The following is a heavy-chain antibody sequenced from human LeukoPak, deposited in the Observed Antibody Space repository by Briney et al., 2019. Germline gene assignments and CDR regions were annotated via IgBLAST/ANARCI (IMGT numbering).Heavy chain of an antibody. J-gene: IGHJ6*04. CDR3: ARGRSLVLMSYMDV. CDR1: GGSISSYY. V-gene: IGHV4-59*01. Sequence: SETLSLTCTVSGGSISSYYWSWIRQPPGKGLEWIGYIYYSGSTNYNPSLKSRVTISVDTSKNQFSLKLSSVTAADTAVYFCARGRSLVLMSYMDVWGKGTTVSVSS. D-gene: IGHD2-8*01. CDR2: IYYSGST.